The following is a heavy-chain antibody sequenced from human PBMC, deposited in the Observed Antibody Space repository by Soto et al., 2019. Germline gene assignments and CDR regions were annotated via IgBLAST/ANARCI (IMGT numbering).Heavy chain of an antibody. CDR2: ISAYNTNT. Sequence: QVQLVQSGAEVKKPGASVKVSCKTSGYTFTSYHISWVRQAPGQGLEWMGWISAYNTNTNYAQKFQGRVTMTTDTLTSTAYMERRSLRSDDTAGYDCASDTPPPDYWGQGTLGTVSS. CDR3: ASDTPPPDY. V-gene: IGHV1-18*01. J-gene: IGHJ4*02. CDR1: GYTFTSYH.